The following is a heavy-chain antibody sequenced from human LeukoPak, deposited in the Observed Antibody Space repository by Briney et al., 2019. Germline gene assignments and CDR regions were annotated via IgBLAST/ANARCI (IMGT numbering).Heavy chain of an antibody. D-gene: IGHD3-16*01. Sequence: PLEALSLTCAVYGGSLSGYYWSWIRQPPGKGLEWIGEINHSGSTNYNPTLKSRVTISVDTSKNQFSLKLSSVTAADTAVYYCARLVLLGGFDPWGQGTLVTVSS. CDR1: GGSLSGYY. CDR2: INHSGST. CDR3: ARLVLLGGFDP. V-gene: IGHV4-34*01. J-gene: IGHJ5*02.